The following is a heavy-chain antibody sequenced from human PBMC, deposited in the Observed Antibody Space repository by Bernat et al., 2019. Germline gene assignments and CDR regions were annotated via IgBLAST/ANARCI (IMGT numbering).Heavy chain of an antibody. D-gene: IGHD1-7*01. Sequence: EVQLVESGGGLVQPGGSLRLSCVVSEFFSSYWMSWVRQAPGKGLEWVANIKQDGSEKYYGDSVKGRFSISRDNAKNSLYLQMNSLRAEDTAVYYCAREQSLYNRNWYGWFDPWGQGALVTVSS. V-gene: IGHV3-7*04. J-gene: IGHJ5*02. CDR2: IKQDGSEK. CDR1: EFFSSYW. CDR3: AREQSLYNRNWYGWFDP.